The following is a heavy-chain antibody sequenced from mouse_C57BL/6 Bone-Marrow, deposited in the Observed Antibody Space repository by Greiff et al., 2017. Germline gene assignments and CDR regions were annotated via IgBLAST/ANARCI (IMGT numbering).Heavy chain of an antibody. CDR2: ISDGGSYT. Sequence: EVKLMESGGGLVKPGGSLKLTCAASGFTFSSYAMSWVRQTPEKRLEWVATISDGGSYTYYPDNVKGRFTISRDNAKNNLYLQMRHLKSEDTAMYYCARDRVTHAMAYWGQGTSVTVSS. D-gene: IGHD2-2*01. J-gene: IGHJ4*01. V-gene: IGHV5-4*01. CDR3: ARDRVTHAMAY. CDR1: GFTFSSYA.